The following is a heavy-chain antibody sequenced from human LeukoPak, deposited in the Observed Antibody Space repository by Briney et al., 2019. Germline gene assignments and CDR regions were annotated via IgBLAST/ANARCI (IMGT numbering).Heavy chain of an antibody. CDR1: GYTFTSYG. V-gene: IGHV1-18*01. D-gene: IGHD5-12*01. J-gene: IGHJ6*03. Sequence: ASVKVSCKASGYTFTSYGISWVRQAPGQGLEWMGWISAYNGNTNYAQKLQGRVTMTTDTSTSTAYMELSSLRADDTAEYYCARGNEWLRFASSQYYYYYYMDVWGKGTTVTISS. CDR3: ARGNEWLRFASSQYYYYYYMDV. CDR2: ISAYNGNT.